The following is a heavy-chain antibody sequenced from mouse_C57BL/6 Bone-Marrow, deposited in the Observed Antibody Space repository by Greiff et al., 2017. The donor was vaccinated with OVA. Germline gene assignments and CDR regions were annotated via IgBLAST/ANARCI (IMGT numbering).Heavy chain of an antibody. J-gene: IGHJ3*01. CDR1: GYAFSSYW. CDR2: IYPGDGDT. V-gene: IGHV1-80*01. D-gene: IGHD1-1*01. Sequence: QVQLQQSGAELVKPGASVKISCKASGYAFSSYWMNWVKQRPGKGLEWIGQIYPGDGDTNYNGKFKGKATLTADKSSSTAYMQLSSLTSEDSAVYFCARDEDYYGTRIAYWGQGTLVTVSA. CDR3: ARDEDYYGTRIAY.